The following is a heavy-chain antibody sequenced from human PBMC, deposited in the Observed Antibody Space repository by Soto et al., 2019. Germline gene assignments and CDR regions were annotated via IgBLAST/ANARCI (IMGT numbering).Heavy chain of an antibody. V-gene: IGHV3-21*01. CDR2: ISSSSSYI. J-gene: IGHJ4*02. CDR1: GFTFSSYS. D-gene: IGHD4-17*01. CDR3: ARALYGDYTFDY. Sequence: EVQLVESGGGLVKPGGSLRLSCAASGFTFSSYSMNWVRQAPGKGLEWVSSISSSSSYIYYADSVKGRFTISRDNAKKSLYLQMNTLRAEDTAVYYCARALYGDYTFDYWGQGTLVTVSS.